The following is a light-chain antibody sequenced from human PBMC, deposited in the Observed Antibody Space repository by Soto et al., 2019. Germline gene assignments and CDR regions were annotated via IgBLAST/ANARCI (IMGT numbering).Light chain of an antibody. CDR3: GSWDSSLSADV. CDR2: DDN. CDR1: SSNIGGNS. J-gene: IGLJ1*01. V-gene: IGLV1-51*01. Sequence: QSVLTQSPSVSAAPGQKVTSSCSGRSSNIGGNSVSWYQLLPGTAPILLIYDDNKRPSGIPDRFYGSKSGTSAALGITGFHTGEEADYYCGSWDSSLSADVFGTGTKVTVL.